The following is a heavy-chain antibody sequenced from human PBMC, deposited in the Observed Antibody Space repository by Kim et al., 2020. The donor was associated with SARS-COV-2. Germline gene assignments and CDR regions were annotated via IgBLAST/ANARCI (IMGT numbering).Heavy chain of an antibody. V-gene: IGHV3-23*01. J-gene: IGHJ4*02. CDR2: ISGSGGST. Sequence: GGSLRLSCAASGFTFSSYAMSWVRQAPGKGLEWVSAISGSGGSTYYADSVKGRFTISRDNSKNTLYLQMNSLRGEDTAVYYCAKASIGVSNIVVVPAAMTSDYWGQGTLVTVSS. CDR3: AKASIGVSNIVVVPAAMTSDY. D-gene: IGHD2-2*01. CDR1: GFTFSSYA.